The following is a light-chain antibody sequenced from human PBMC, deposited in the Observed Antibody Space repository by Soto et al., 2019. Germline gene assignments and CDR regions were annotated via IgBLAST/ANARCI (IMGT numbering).Light chain of an antibody. CDR2: GAS. Sequence: EIVLTQSPGTLSLSPGERATLSCRASQSVSSSYLAWYQQKPGQAPRLLIYGASSRATGILDRFSGSGSGTDFTLTISRLEPEDFAVYYCQHYGSSAWTFGPGTKVEIK. J-gene: IGKJ1*01. V-gene: IGKV3-20*01. CDR1: QSVSSSY. CDR3: QHYGSSAWT.